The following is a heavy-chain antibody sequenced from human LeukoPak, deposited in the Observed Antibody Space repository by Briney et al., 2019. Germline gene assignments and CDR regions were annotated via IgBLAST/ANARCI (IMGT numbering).Heavy chain of an antibody. V-gene: IGHV4-4*07. J-gene: IGHJ4*02. Sequence: SETLSLTCTVSGGSISNSYWSWIRQPAGKGLEWVGRIYTSGSTNYNPSLKSRVTMSVDTSKNQFSLNLSSVTAADTAVYYCARPRSTSGWDGDFDYWGQGTLVTVSS. CDR3: ARPRSTSGWDGDFDY. CDR2: IYTSGST. CDR1: GGSISNSY. D-gene: IGHD6-19*01.